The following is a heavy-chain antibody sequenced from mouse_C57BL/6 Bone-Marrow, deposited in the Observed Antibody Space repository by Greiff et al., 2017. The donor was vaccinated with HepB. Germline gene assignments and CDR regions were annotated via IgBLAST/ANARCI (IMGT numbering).Heavy chain of an antibody. CDR1: GYTFTSYW. V-gene: IGHV1-50*01. J-gene: IGHJ3*01. D-gene: IGHD2-5*01. Sequence: QVQLQQPGAELVKPGASVKLSCKASGYTFTSYWMQWVKQRPGQGLEWIGEIDPSDSYTNYNQKFKGKATLTVDTSSSTAYMQLSSLTSEDSAVYYGARWDSKFAYWGQGTLVTVSA. CDR2: IDPSDSYT. CDR3: ARWDSKFAY.